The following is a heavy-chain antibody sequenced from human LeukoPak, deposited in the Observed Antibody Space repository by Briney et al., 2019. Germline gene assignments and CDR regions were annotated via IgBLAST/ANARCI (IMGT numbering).Heavy chain of an antibody. V-gene: IGHV3-30-3*01. CDR2: ISYDGSNK. D-gene: IGHD6-6*01. CDR3: ARGGIAARPTGIWSTDYYYYMDV. J-gene: IGHJ6*03. Sequence: PGGSLRLSCAASGFTFSSYAMHWVRQAPGKGLEWVAVISYDGSNKYYADSVKGRFTISRDNSKNTLYLQMNSLRAEDTAVYYCARGGIAARPTGIWSTDYYYYMDVWGKGTTVTVSS. CDR1: GFTFSSYA.